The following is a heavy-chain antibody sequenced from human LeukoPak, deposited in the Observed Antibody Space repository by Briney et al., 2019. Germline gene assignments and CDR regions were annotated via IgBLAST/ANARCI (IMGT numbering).Heavy chain of an antibody. CDR3: ARDSGYDWSRTADMDV. CDR1: GYTFTSYA. D-gene: IGHD5-12*01. V-gene: IGHV7-4-1*02. Sequence: GASVKVSCKAPGYTFTSYAMNWVRQAPGQGLEWMGWINTNTGNPTYAQGFTGRFVFSLDTSVSTAYLQISSLKAEDTAVYYCARDSGYDWSRTADMDVWGKGTTVTVSS. J-gene: IGHJ6*03. CDR2: INTNTGNP.